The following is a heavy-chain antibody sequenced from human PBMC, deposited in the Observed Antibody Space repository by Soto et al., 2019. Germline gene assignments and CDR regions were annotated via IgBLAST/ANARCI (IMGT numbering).Heavy chain of an antibody. CDR2: TYYRSKWYN. J-gene: IGHJ5*02. Sequence: RSVTGGVSVAGGARIRAASDSIRQTPLRGLEWLGRTYYRSKWYNDYAVSVRGRITINPDTSKNQFSLQLKSVTPDDKAVYYCARGREAGRGDWLDPWGQGTQVTVSS. CDR1: VAGGARIRAA. V-gene: IGHV6-1*01. D-gene: IGHD2-15*01. CDR3: ARGREAGRGDWLDP.